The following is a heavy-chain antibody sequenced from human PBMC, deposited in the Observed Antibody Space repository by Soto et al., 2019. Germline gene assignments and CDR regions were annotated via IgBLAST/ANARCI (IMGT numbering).Heavy chain of an antibody. CDR1: GFIFSSYA. CDR2: ISFDGSSE. J-gene: IGHJ5*02. Sequence: ESGGGVVQPGRSLRLSCAASGFIFSSYAMHWVRRAPGKGVEWGAAISFDGSSEYYADSVKGRFKSSRESSRKTLFLQRDNVRFEDSAVYFCAREAFRQWLEPKTRFDPWGQGTQVTVS. D-gene: IGHD6-19*01. V-gene: IGHV3-30-3*01. CDR3: AREAFRQWLEPKTRFDP.